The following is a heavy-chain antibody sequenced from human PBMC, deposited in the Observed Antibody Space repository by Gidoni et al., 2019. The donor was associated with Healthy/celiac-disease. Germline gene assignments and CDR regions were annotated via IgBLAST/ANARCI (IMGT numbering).Heavy chain of an antibody. CDR3: ARGGVGATGDY. CDR1: GRTFSSYA. J-gene: IGHJ4*02. V-gene: IGHV1-69*01. D-gene: IGHD1-26*01. Sequence: QVQLVQSGAEVKKPGSSVKVSCKASGRTFSSYAISWVRQAPGQGLEWMGGILPIFDTTNYAQKFKGRVTINADESTSTAYMELSSLRSEDRAVYYCARGGVGATGDYWGQGTLVTVSS. CDR2: ILPIFDTT.